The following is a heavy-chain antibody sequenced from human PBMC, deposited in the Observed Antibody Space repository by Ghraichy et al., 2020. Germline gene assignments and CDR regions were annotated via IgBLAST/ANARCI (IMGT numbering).Heavy chain of an antibody. CDR3: ARDKQWDAFDI. CDR2: IYSGGNT. D-gene: IGHD6-19*01. J-gene: IGHJ3*02. CDR1: GFTVSSNY. V-gene: IGHV3-53*01. Sequence: GGSLRLSCAASGFTVSSNYMSWVRQAPGKGLEWVSVIYSGGNTYYADSVKGRFTISRDNSKNTLYLQMNNLRAEDTAVYYCARDKQWDAFDIWGQGTMVTVSS.